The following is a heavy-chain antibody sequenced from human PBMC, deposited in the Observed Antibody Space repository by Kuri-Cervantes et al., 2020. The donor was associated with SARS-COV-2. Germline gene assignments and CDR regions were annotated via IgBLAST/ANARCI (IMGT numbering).Heavy chain of an antibody. CDR3: ATTLVGARNY. Sequence: GESLKISCAASGFTFSSYSMNWVRQAPGKGLEWVSSISSSSSYIYYADSVKGRFTISRDNAKNSLYLQMNSLRAEDTAVYYSATTLVGARNYWGQGTLVTVSS. D-gene: IGHD1-26*01. CDR1: GFTFSSYS. CDR2: ISSSSSYI. V-gene: IGHV3-21*01. J-gene: IGHJ4*02.